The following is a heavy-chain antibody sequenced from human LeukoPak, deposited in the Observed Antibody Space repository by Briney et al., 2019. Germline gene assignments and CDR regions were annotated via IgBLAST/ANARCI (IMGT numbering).Heavy chain of an antibody. D-gene: IGHD3-22*01. J-gene: IGHJ4*02. CDR2: MSDSGGRT. Sequence: GGSLRLSCAGSGITLSNYGMSWVRQAPGKGLEWVAGMSDSGGRTNYADSVKGRFTISRDNPKNTLYLQMNSLRAEDTAVYFWAKRGVVIRVILVGFHKEAYYFDSWGQGALVTVSS. V-gene: IGHV3-23*01. CDR1: GITLSNYG. CDR3: AKRGVVIRVILVGFHKEAYYFDS.